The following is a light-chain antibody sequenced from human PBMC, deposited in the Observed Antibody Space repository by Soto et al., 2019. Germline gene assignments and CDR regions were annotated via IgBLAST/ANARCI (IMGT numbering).Light chain of an antibody. Sequence: EIVLTQSPGTLSLSPGERATLSCRASRSVGTNYLAWYQQKPGQSPRLLIYDASNRATGSPDRFSGGGSETDFTLTISILEPEDFAVYYCQQGATSPLTCGGGNKLQIK. V-gene: IGKV3-20*01. CDR2: DAS. CDR3: QQGATSPLT. CDR1: RSVGTNY. J-gene: IGKJ4*02.